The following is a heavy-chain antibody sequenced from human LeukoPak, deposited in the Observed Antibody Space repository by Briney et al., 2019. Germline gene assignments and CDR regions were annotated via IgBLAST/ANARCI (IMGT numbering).Heavy chain of an antibody. CDR1: GFTFSSYW. CDR3: AKDVSAMVRGLDV. J-gene: IGHJ6*04. V-gene: IGHV3-74*01. D-gene: IGHD3-10*01. CDR2: INSDGSST. Sequence: GGSLRLSCAASGFTFSSYWMHWVRQAPGKGLVWVSRINSDGSSTSYADSVKGRFTISRDNAKNTLYLQMNSLRAEDTAVYYCAKDVSAMVRGLDVWGKGTTVTISS.